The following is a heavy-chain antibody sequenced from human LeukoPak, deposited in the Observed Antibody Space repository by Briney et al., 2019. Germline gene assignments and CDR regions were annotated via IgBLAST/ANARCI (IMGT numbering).Heavy chain of an antibody. Sequence: SETLSLTCAVSGGSFSDFYWSWIRQSPGKGLQWIGEINRSGSTNYNPSLKSRVTISVDTSKNQFSLKLSSVTAADTAVYYCASGQGDYGDYAWGQGTLVTVSS. J-gene: IGHJ5*02. CDR1: GGSFSDFY. CDR2: INRSGST. CDR3: ASGQGDYGDYA. V-gene: IGHV4-34*01. D-gene: IGHD4-17*01.